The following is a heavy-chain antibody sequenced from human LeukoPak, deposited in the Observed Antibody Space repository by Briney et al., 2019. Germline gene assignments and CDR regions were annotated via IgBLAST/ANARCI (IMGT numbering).Heavy chain of an antibody. V-gene: IGHV4-59*11. Sequence: SETLSLTCTVSGGFISGHYWTWIRQPPGKGLEWIGYIYNSGSTKYSPSPKSRVTISVDTSKNQFSLKLSSVTAADTAVYYCARGGVLKSVDYWGQGTLVAVSS. CDR3: ARGGVLKSVDY. CDR1: GGFISGHY. CDR2: IYNSGST. D-gene: IGHD3-16*01. J-gene: IGHJ4*02.